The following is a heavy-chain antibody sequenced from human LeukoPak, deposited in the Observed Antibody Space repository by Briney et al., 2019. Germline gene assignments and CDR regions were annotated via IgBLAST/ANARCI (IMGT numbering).Heavy chain of an antibody. V-gene: IGHV4-59*10. J-gene: IGHJ5*02. Sequence: SETLSLTCAVYGGSFSGYYWSWIRQPPGKGLEWIGRIYTSGSTNYNPSLKSRVTMSVDTSKNQFSLKLSSVTAADTAVYYCARGPGVLLWFGEPGGVWFDPWGQGTLVTVSS. CDR1: GGSFSGYY. CDR3: ARGPGVLLWFGEPGGVWFDP. D-gene: IGHD3-10*01. CDR2: IYTSGST.